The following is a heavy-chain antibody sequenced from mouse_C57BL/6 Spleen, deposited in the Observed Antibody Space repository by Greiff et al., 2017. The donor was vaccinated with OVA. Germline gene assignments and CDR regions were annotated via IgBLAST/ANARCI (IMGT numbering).Heavy chain of an antibody. CDR3: EINSDCDHWYFDV. D-gene: IGHD2-4*01. J-gene: IGHJ1*03. V-gene: IGHV1-74*01. Sequence: QVQLQQPGAELVKPGASVKVSCKASGYTFTSYWMHWVKQRPGQGLEWIGRIHPSDSDTNYNQKFKGKATLTVDKSSSTAYMQLRSLTSEDSAVYYYEINSDCDHWYFDVWGTGTTVTVSA. CDR2: IHPSDSDT. CDR1: GYTFTSYW.